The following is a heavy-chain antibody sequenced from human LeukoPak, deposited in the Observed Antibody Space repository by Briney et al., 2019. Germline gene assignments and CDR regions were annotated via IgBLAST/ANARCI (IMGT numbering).Heavy chain of an antibody. CDR3: ARGVRYFDWLSSLCYFDY. J-gene: IGHJ4*02. D-gene: IGHD3-9*01. CDR2: INHSGST. Sequence: PGGSLRLSCAASGFTFSSYYMSWIRQPPGKGLEWIGEINHSGSTNYNPSLKSRVTISVDTSKNQFSLKLSSVTAADTAVYYCARGVRYFDWLSSLCYFDYWGQGTLVTVSS. V-gene: IGHV4-34*01. CDR1: GFTFSSYY.